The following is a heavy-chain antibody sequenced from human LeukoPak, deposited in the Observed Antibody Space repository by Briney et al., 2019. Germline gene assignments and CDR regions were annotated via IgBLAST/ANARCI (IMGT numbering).Heavy chain of an antibody. J-gene: IGHJ4*02. CDR2: ISSSSSTI. CDR3: AREGPQWELLGPIDY. CDR1: GFTFSSYS. D-gene: IGHD1-26*01. V-gene: IGHV3-48*01. Sequence: PGGSLRLSCAASGFTFSSYSMNWARQAPGKGLEWVSYISSSSSTIYYADSVKGRFTISGDNAKNSLYLQMNSLRAEDTAVYYCAREGPQWELLGPIDYWGQGTLVTVSS.